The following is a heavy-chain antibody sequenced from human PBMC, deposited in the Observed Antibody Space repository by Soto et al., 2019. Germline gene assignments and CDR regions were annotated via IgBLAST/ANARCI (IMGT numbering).Heavy chain of an antibody. CDR1: GFTFDDYA. CDR2: INWNSGSI. V-gene: IGHV3-9*01. D-gene: IGHD6-13*01. Sequence: EVQLVESGGGLVQPGRSLRLSCAASGFTFDDYAMHWVRQVPGKGLELVSGINWNSGSIGYGDSVKGRFAISRDNAKNSLHLQMTSLSAEDTAFYYCVKDESINWYSGHFRHWGQGTLVTVSS. CDR3: VKDESINWYSGHFRH. J-gene: IGHJ1*01.